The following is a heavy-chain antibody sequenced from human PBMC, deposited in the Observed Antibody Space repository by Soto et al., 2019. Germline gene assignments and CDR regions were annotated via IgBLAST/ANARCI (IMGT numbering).Heavy chain of an antibody. CDR1: GYTFTKYG. J-gene: IGHJ5*02. V-gene: IGHV1-18*01. CDR2: INTYNGNT. CDR3: ARGVGSGTYYNQYNWFDP. Sequence: ASVKGSCKASGYTFTKYGISWVRQAPGQGLEWMGWINTYNGNTNHAQKLQGRVTMTTDTSTSTAYMELRSLRSDDTAVYYCARGVGSGTYYNQYNWFDPWGQGTLVTVSS. D-gene: IGHD3-10*01.